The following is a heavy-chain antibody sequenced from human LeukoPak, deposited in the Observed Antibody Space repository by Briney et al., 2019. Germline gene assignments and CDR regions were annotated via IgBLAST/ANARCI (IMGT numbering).Heavy chain of an antibody. CDR2: ISYDGSNK. CDR3: AKPKNYDILTGSFDY. CDR1: GFTFSSYA. J-gene: IGHJ4*02. Sequence: PGGSLRLSCAASGFTFSSYAMHWVRQAPGKGLEWVAVISYDGSNKYYADSVKGRFTISRDNSKNTLYLQMNSLRAEDTAVYYCAKPKNYDILTGSFDYWGQGTLVTVSS. D-gene: IGHD3-9*01. V-gene: IGHV3-30-3*02.